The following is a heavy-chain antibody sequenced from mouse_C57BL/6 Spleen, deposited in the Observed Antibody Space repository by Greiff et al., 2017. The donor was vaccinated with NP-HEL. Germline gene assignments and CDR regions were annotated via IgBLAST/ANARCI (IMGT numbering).Heavy chain of an antibody. CDR2: ISDGGSYT. J-gene: IGHJ4*01. Sequence: EVKVVESGGGLVKPGGSLKLSCAASGFTFSSYAMSWVRQTPEKRLEWVATISDGGSYTYYPDNVKGRFTISRDNAKNNLYLQMSHLKSEDTAMYYCARSSSSYAMDYWGQGTSVTVSS. D-gene: IGHD1-1*01. CDR3: ARSSSSYAMDY. CDR1: GFTFSSYA. V-gene: IGHV5-4*03.